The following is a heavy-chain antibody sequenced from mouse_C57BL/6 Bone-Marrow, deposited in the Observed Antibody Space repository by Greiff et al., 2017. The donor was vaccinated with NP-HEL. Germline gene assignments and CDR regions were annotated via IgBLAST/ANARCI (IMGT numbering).Heavy chain of an antibody. D-gene: IGHD2-2*01. V-gene: IGHV5-4*01. Sequence: EVQGVESGGGLVKPGGSLKLSCAASGFTFSSYAMSWVRQTPEKRLEWVATISDGGSYTYYPDNVKGRFTISRDNAKNNLYLQMSHLKSEDTAMYYCARVYYGFFAYWGQGTLVTVSA. CDR3: ARVYYGFFAY. CDR1: GFTFSSYA. J-gene: IGHJ3*01. CDR2: ISDGGSYT.